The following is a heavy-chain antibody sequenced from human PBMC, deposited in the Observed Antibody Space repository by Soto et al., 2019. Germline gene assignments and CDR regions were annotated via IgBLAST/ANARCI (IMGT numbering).Heavy chain of an antibody. V-gene: IGHV4-34*01. CDR3: ARVTRGDYLLAFSLRGMDV. D-gene: IGHD4-17*01. Sequence: PSETLSLTCAVYGGSFSDYYWSWIRQPPGKGLEWIGEINHSGTTNYSPSLKSRVTTSVDTSKKQFSLKLTSVTAADTAVYYCARVTRGDYLLAFSLRGMDVWGQGTPVTVSS. CDR2: INHSGTT. CDR1: GGSFSDYY. J-gene: IGHJ6*02.